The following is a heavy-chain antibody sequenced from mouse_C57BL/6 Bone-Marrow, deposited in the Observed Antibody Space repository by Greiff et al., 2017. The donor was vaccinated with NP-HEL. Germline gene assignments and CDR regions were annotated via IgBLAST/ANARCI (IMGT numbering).Heavy chain of an antibody. D-gene: IGHD3-3*01. J-gene: IGHJ4*01. CDR3: ARRGGTGTPMDY. CDR1: GFTFSDYY. Sequence: EVMLVESGGGLVQPGGSLKLSCAASGFTFSDYYMYWVRQTPEKRLEWVAYISNGGGSTYYPVTVKGRFTISRDNAKNTLYLQMSRLKSEDTAMYYCARRGGTGTPMDYWGQGTSVTVSS. V-gene: IGHV5-12*01. CDR2: ISNGGGST.